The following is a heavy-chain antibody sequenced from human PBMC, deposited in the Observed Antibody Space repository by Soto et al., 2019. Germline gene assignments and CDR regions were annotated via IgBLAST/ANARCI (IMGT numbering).Heavy chain of an antibody. CDR1: GFTFSDYY. V-gene: IGHV3-11*01. J-gene: IGHJ6*02. Sequence: GGSLRLSCAASGFTFSDYYMSWIRQAPGKGLEWVSYISSSGSTIYYADSVKGRFTISRDNAKNSLYLQMNSLRAEDTAVYYCASSDYRYYYYYGMDVWGQGTTVTVSS. CDR3: ASSDYRYYYYYGMDV. D-gene: IGHD4-4*01. CDR2: ISSSGSTI.